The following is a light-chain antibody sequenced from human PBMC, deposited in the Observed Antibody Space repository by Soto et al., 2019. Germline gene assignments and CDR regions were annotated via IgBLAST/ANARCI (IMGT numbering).Light chain of an antibody. Sequence: EIVLTQSPGTLSLSPVERATLSFRASQSVSSSYLAWYQQKPGQAPRLLIYGASSRATGIPDRFSGSGSGTDFTLTISSLQPEDFATYXXXQXXSXPXXXCGQGTKGDIK. J-gene: IGKJ1*01. V-gene: IGKV3-20*01. CDR2: GAS. CDR1: QSVSSSY. CDR3: XQXXSXPXXX.